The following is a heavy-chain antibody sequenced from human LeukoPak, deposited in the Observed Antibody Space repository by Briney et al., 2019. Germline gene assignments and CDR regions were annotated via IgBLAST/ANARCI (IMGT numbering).Heavy chain of an antibody. CDR3: ARAIAVAEGY. V-gene: IGHV3-21*01. Sequence: PGGSLRLSCAASGFTFSSYSMNWVRQAPGKELEWVSYISGGSGYIYYADSVKGRFTISRDNAKNSLYLQMNSLRAEDTAVYYCARAIAVAEGYWGQGTLVTVSS. J-gene: IGHJ4*02. CDR2: ISGGSGYI. CDR1: GFTFSSYS. D-gene: IGHD6-19*01.